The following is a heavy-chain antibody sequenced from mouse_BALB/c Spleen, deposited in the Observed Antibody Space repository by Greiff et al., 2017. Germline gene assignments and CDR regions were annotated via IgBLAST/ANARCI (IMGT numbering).Heavy chain of an antibody. CDR2: IYPGDGDT. Sequence: QVQLQQSGPELVKPGASVKISCKASGYAFSSSWMNWVKQRPGQGLEWIGRIYPGDGDTNYNGKFKGKATLTADKSSSTAYMQLSSLTSVDSAVYYCARGEGGYYPFAYWGQGTLVTVSA. D-gene: IGHD2-3*01. CDR1: GYAFSSSW. J-gene: IGHJ3*01. V-gene: IGHV1-82*01. CDR3: ARGEGGYYPFAY.